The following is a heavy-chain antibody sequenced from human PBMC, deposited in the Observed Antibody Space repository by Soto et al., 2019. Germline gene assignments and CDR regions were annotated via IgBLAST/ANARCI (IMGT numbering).Heavy chain of an antibody. V-gene: IGHV3-48*02. J-gene: IGHJ2*01. Sequence: EVQLVESGGGLVQPGGSLRLSCAASGFTFSSYSMNWVRQAPGKGLEWVSYISSSSSTIYYADSVKGRFTISRDNAKNSLYLQMNSLRDEDTAVYYCARVHSGSYYGYFDLWGRGTLVTVSS. D-gene: IGHD1-26*01. CDR2: ISSSSSTI. CDR1: GFTFSSYS. CDR3: ARVHSGSYYGYFDL.